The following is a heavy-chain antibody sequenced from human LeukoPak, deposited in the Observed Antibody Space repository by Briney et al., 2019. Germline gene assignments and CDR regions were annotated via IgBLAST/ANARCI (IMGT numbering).Heavy chain of an antibody. Sequence: GASVKVSCKASGYTFTSYAMHWVRQAPGQRLEWMGWSNAGNGNTKYSQEFQGRVTITRDTSASTAYMELSSLRSEDTAVYYCARWVATTRPPPPPTYGMDVWGQGTTVTVSS. CDR1: GYTFTSYA. D-gene: IGHD5-12*01. J-gene: IGHJ6*02. CDR2: SNAGNGNT. CDR3: ARWVATTRPPPPPTYGMDV. V-gene: IGHV1-3*02.